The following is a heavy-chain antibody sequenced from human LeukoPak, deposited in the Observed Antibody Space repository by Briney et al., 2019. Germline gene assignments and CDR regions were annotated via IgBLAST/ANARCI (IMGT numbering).Heavy chain of an antibody. CDR3: ARTFYGSGTYYTAPPFDY. J-gene: IGHJ4*02. Sequence: PSETLSLTCTVSGGSVSSGSSYWGWIRQPPGKGLEWIGSVFYSGSTYYNPSLKSRVTISVDTSQNQFSLRLTSVTAADTAAYYCARTFYGSGTYYTAPPFDYWGQGTLVTVSS. D-gene: IGHD3-10*01. CDR1: GGSVSSGSSY. CDR2: VFYSGST. V-gene: IGHV4-39*01.